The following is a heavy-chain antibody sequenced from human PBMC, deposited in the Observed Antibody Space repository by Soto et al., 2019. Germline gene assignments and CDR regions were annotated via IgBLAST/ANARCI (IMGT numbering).Heavy chain of an antibody. D-gene: IGHD3-22*01. J-gene: IGHJ4*02. Sequence: AALKVSCQAPGYPFPSRYMHWVRQAPRPGLEWMGIINPSGGSTSYAQKFQGRVSMTRDTSTSTAYMELRSLRSDDTAVYYCARGRREVYSPYYDSRGYVYWGQETLVTFSS. CDR2: INPSGGST. V-gene: IGHV1-46*01. CDR1: GYPFPSRY. CDR3: ARGRREVYSPYYDSRGYVY.